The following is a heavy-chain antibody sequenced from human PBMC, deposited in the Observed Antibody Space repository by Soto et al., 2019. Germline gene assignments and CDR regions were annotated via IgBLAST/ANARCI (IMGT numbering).Heavy chain of an antibody. CDR1: GGSISSYY. CDR3: ARKISSSWYPTFDY. J-gene: IGHJ4*02. CDR2: IYYSGST. Sequence: SETLSLTCTVSGGSISSYYWSWIRQPPGKGLEWIGYIYYSGSTNYNPSLKSRVTISVDTSKNQFSLKLSSVTAADMAVYYCARKISSSWYPTFDYWGQGTLVTVSS. D-gene: IGHD6-13*01. V-gene: IGHV4-59*01.